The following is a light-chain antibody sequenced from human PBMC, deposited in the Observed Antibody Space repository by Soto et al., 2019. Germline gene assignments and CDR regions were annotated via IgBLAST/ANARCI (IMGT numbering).Light chain of an antibody. CDR2: EVT. J-gene: IGLJ2*01. Sequence: QSAPTQPPSASGSPGQSVTISCTGSSSDVGANNYVSWYQQHPGKAPKLIIYEVTKRPSGVPDRFSGSKSGNTASLTDSGLQAEDEADYYCSTFGGTKVFGGGTKLTVL. V-gene: IGLV2-8*01. CDR1: SSDVGANNY. CDR3: STFGGTKV.